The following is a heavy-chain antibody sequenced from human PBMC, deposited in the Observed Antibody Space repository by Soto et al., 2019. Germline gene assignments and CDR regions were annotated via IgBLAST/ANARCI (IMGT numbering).Heavy chain of an antibody. CDR1: GFTFSSFG. CDR3: ARDASYYSLWSGYYPSRNGMDV. CDR2: IWYDGSKK. Sequence: QVQVVESGGGVVQPGRSLRLSCAASGFTFSSFGMHWVRQAPGKGLEWVSLIWYDGSKKSYGDSVKGRFTISRDSSRNTVYWQMNSLRADDTAVYYCARDASYYSLWSGYYPSRNGMDVWGQGTTVTVSS. V-gene: IGHV3-33*01. J-gene: IGHJ6*02. D-gene: IGHD3-3*01.